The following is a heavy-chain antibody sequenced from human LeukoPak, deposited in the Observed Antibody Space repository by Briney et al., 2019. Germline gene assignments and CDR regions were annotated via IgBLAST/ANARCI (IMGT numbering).Heavy chain of an antibody. V-gene: IGHV3-30*02. CDR1: GFTFSSYG. J-gene: IGHJ4*02. Sequence: GGSLRLSCAASGFTFSSYGMHWVRQAPGTGLEWVAFIRYAGTNKYYADSVKGRFTISRDNSKNTLYLQMNSLIAEDTAMYYCAKGGSGYDSVWLVTYWGQGTLVTVSS. D-gene: IGHD6-19*01. CDR3: AKGGSGYDSVWLVTY. CDR2: IRYAGTNK.